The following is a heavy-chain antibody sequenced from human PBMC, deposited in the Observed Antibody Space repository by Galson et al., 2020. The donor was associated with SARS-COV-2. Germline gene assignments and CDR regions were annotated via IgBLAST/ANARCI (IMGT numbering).Heavy chain of an antibody. V-gene: IGHV4-31*03. J-gene: IGHJ4*02. CDR3: ASGLGGDY. D-gene: IGHD1-26*01. Sequence: SETLSLTCTVSGVSITSDGPYWLWPRPHPGKGREWIGYIFYSGFTYYNPSLKSRVTMSLDTSKNQFSLKLNSVTAADTAVYYCASGLGGDYWGQGTLVTVSS. CDR1: GVSITSDGPY. CDR2: IFYSGFT.